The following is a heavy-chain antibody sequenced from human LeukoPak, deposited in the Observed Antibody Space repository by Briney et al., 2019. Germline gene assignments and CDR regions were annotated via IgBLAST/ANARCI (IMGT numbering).Heavy chain of an antibody. CDR1: GYSFTSYW. CDR3: ARGVTHYYDTNAEYFQH. V-gene: IGHV5-51*01. CDR2: IYPGDSDT. Sequence: GESLKISCKGSGYSFTSYWIGWVRQMPGKGLEWMGIIYPGDSDTRYSPSFQGQVTISADKSISTAYLQWSSLKASDTAMYYCARGVTHYYDTNAEYFQHWGQGTLVTVSS. J-gene: IGHJ1*01. D-gene: IGHD3-22*01.